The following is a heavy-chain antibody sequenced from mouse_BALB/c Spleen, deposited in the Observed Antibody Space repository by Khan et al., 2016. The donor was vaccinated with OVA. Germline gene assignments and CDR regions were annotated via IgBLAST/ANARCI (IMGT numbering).Heavy chain of an antibody. V-gene: IGHV1-26*01. Sequence: DVQLQESGPELVKPGASVKMSCKASGYTFTDYYMKWLKQSHGKSLEWIGDINPNNGDTFYNQKFKDKATLTVDKSSSTAYMQLNSLTSEDSAVYYCTRGLVDVWGAGTTVTVSS. CDR1: GYTFTDYY. J-gene: IGHJ1*01. CDR2: INPNNGDT. CDR3: TRGLVDV.